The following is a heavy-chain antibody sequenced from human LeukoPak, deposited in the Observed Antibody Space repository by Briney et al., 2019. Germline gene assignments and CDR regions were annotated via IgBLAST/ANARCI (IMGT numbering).Heavy chain of an antibody. Sequence: SETLSLTCTVSGGSISSSVCYWGWIRQSPGKGLEWIGSIYYSGRTYHNPSLKSRVTISVDTSKNQFSLKLSSVTAADTAVYYCARQSGWSEPFDYWGQGTLVTVSS. CDR2: IYYSGRT. CDR3: ARQSGWSEPFDY. J-gene: IGHJ4*02. V-gene: IGHV4-39*01. CDR1: GGSISSSVCY. D-gene: IGHD6-19*01.